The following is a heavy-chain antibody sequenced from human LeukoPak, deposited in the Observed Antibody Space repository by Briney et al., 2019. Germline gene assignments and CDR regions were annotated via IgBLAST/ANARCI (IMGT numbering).Heavy chain of an antibody. CDR2: IIPVFGTA. CDR3: ARPGTYYYDSSGYPYYFDY. V-gene: IGHV1-69*13. CDR1: GGTFSSYA. D-gene: IGHD3-22*01. J-gene: IGHJ4*02. Sequence: ASVKVSCKASGGTFSSYAISWVRQAPGQGLEWMGGIIPVFGTANYAQKFQGRVTITADESTSTAYMELSSLRSEDTAVNYCARPGTYYYDSSGYPYYFDYWGQGTLVTVSS.